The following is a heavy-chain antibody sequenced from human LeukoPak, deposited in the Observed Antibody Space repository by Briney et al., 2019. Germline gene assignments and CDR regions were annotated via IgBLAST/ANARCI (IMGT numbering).Heavy chain of an antibody. CDR1: GFSFSNYW. V-gene: IGHV3-7*01. Sequence: GGSLRLSCAASGFSFSNYWMGWVRQAPGKGLACVANIKTDGSETYYVDSVKGRFTISRDNAKNSLFLQMNSLRAEDTAIYYCVSAIRGSPIDYWGQGTLVSVPS. J-gene: IGHJ4*02. CDR2: IKTDGSET. CDR3: VSAIRGSPIDY. D-gene: IGHD3-10*01.